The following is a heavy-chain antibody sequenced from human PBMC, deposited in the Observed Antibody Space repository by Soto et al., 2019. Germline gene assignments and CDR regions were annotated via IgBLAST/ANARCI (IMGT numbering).Heavy chain of an antibody. J-gene: IGHJ5*02. Sequence: PPGKGLEWIGYIYYSGSTNYNPSLKSRVTISVDTSKNQFSLKLSSVTAADTAVYYWARVIVLVPAAIGWFDPWGQGTLVTVSS. CDR2: IYYSGST. D-gene: IGHD2-2*01. CDR3: ARVIVLVPAAIGWFDP. V-gene: IGHV4-59*01.